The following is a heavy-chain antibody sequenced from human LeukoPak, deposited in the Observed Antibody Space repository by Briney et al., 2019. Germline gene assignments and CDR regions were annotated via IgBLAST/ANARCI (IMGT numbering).Heavy chain of an antibody. CDR2: IIPILGIA. V-gene: IGHV1-69*04. Sequence: SVKVSCKASGGTFSSYAISWVRQAPGQGLEWMGRIIPILGIANYAQKFQGRVTITADKSTSTAYMELSSLRSEDTAVYYCARGGSGSYFPFDYWGQGTLVTVSS. D-gene: IGHD3-10*01. J-gene: IGHJ4*02. CDR3: ARGGSGSYFPFDY. CDR1: GGTFSSYA.